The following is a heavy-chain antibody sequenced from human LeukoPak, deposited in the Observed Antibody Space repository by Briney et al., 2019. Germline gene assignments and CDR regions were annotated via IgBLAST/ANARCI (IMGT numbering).Heavy chain of an antibody. CDR2: MNPNSGNT. V-gene: IGHV1-8*03. J-gene: IGHJ5*02. Sequence: GASVKVSCKASGYTFTSYDINWVRQATGQGLEWMGWMNPNSGNTGYAQKFQGRVTITRNTSMSTAYMELGSLRSDDTAVYYCARRRAVAGVNWFDPWGQGTLVTVSS. D-gene: IGHD6-19*01. CDR1: GYTFTSYD. CDR3: ARRRAVAGVNWFDP.